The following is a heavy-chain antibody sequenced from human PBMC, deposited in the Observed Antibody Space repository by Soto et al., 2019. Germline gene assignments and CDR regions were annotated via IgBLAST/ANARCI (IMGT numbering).Heavy chain of an antibody. CDR3: ATMKRARPDS. CDR1: GIMSSGYG. Sequence: QEQVVQSGPAMKEPGSSVKVSCRASGIMSSGYGFSWVRQAPGQGLEWVGRINPTLDSTQYAQNLQGRVSITVDKSTDTAYLEVTSLRLEDTAIYFCATMKRARPDSWGRGTVVTVSS. CDR2: INPTLDST. J-gene: IGHJ4*02. D-gene: IGHD6-25*01. V-gene: IGHV1-69*09.